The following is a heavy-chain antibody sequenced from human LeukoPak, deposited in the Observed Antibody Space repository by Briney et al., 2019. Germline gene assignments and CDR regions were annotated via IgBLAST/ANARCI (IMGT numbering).Heavy chain of an antibody. V-gene: IGHV4-4*07. J-gene: IGHJ6*03. Sequence: SETLSLTCSVSGCSITSYYWTWIRQPAGKGLEYIGRVFSIGDTVHNYNPSFGNRVTISGDRPTNQVSLQLRSVTVADTAVYFCVRDTPDGYTHGHRYYNMDVWGKGTTVAVSS. D-gene: IGHD5-18*01. CDR3: VRDTPDGYTHGHRYYNMDV. CDR1: GCSITSYY. CDR2: VFSIGDTVH.